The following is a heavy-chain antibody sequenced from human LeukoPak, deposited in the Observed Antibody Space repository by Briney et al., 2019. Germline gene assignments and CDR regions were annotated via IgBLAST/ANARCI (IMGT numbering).Heavy chain of an antibody. CDR2: IRYDGSNK. Sequence: PGGSLRPSCAASGFTFSSYGMHWVRQAPGKGLEWVAFIRYDGSNKYYADSVKGRFTISRDNSKNTLYLQMNSLRAEDTALYYCARDMVSLIVVVPAAIDYWGQGTLVTVSS. CDR1: GFTFSSYG. D-gene: IGHD2-2*01. J-gene: IGHJ4*02. V-gene: IGHV3-30*02. CDR3: ARDMVSLIVVVPAAIDY.